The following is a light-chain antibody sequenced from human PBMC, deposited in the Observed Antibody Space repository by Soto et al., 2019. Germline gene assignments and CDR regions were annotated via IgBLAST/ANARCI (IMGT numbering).Light chain of an antibody. CDR3: KQYANLPLT. J-gene: IGKJ3*01. V-gene: IGKV1-33*01. CDR1: DDISNY. CDR2: DAS. Sequence: DIQMTQSPSSLSASVGDRVTITCQASDDISNYLNWYQQKPGKAPKVLIYDASHLESGVPSRFSGVGSGTEFIFTISRLKAEDFETYYCKQYANLPLTFGPGTKVDIK.